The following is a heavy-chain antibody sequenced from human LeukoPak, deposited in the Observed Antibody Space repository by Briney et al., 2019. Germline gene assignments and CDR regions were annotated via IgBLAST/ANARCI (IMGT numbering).Heavy chain of an antibody. Sequence: SETLSLTCGVYGGSLSGYFWSWIRQPPGKGLEWIGEINHSGSTNYNPSLKSRVTISVDTSKNQFSLKLSSVTAADTAVYYCARRYSSSSYNWFDPWGQGTLVTVSS. CDR2: INHSGST. J-gene: IGHJ5*02. CDR1: GGSLSGYF. D-gene: IGHD6-13*01. V-gene: IGHV4-34*01. CDR3: ARRYSSSSYNWFDP.